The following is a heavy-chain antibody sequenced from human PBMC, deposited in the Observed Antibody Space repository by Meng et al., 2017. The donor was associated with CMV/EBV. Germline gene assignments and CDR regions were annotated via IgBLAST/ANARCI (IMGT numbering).Heavy chain of an antibody. CDR3: AKDLLLFGGANAYFDH. J-gene: IGHJ4*02. D-gene: IGHD3-16*01. V-gene: IGHV3-30*02. Sequence: GESLRLSCAASGFTFDNYGMHWVRQTPGKGLEWVAFIRHDGTTKFYGDSVKGRFTISRDNSKNTVYLQMNSLRPEETAIYYCAKDLLLFGGANAYFDHWGQGTLVTVSS. CDR2: IRHDGTTK. CDR1: GFTFDNYG.